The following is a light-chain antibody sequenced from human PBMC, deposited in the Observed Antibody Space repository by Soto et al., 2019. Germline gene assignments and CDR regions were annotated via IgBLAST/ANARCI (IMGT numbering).Light chain of an antibody. CDR1: SSDVGGYNY. CDR3: SSYAGSNDVI. CDR2: EVS. V-gene: IGLV2-8*01. Sequence: QSALTQPPSASGSPGHSVTISYTGTSSDVGGYNYVSWYQQHPGKAPKLMIYEVSKRPSGVPDRFSGSKSGNTASLKVSGLQAEDEADYYCSSYAGSNDVIFGGGTKLTVL. J-gene: IGLJ2*01.